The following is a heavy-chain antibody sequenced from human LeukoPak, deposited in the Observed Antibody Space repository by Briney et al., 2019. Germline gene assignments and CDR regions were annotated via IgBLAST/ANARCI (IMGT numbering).Heavy chain of an antibody. V-gene: IGHV3-33*01. J-gene: IGHJ3*02. CDR3: ARDYYYDSSGSDAFDI. D-gene: IGHD3-22*01. CDR2: IYYDGSNI. CDR1: EFTFTTYG. Sequence: GGSLRLSCAASEFTFTTYGMHWVRQAPGKGLEWVAFIYYDGSNIYYADYVKGRFTISRDISKNTLYLQMDSLRAEDTAVYYCARDYYYDSSGSDAFDIWGQGTMVTVSS.